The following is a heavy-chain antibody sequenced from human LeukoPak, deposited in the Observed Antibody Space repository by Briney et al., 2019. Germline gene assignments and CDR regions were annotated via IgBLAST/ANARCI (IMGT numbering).Heavy chain of an antibody. CDR3: ARETYCSSTSCLKYFDY. CDR1: GYTFTSYY. Sequence: ASVKVSCKASGYTFTSYYMHWVRQAPGQGLEWMGIINPSGGSTSYAQKFQGRVTMTRDTSTSTVYMELSSLRSEDTAVCYCARETYCSSTSCLKYFDYWGQGTLVTVSS. J-gene: IGHJ4*02. D-gene: IGHD2-2*01. CDR2: INPSGGST. V-gene: IGHV1-46*01.